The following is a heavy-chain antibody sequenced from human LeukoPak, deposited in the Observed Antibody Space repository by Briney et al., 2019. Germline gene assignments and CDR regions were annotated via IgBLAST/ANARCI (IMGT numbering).Heavy chain of an antibody. CDR2: FNGSGDRT. CDR3: ARRGSYYPFDY. J-gene: IGHJ4*02. D-gene: IGHD1-26*01. V-gene: IGHV3-23*01. CDR1: GFTFSNYA. Sequence: PGGSLRLPCAASGFTFSNYAMSWVRQAPGKGLEWVSGFNGSGDRTYYADSVKGRFTISRDNSKNTLYLQMNDLRAGDTAVYYCARRGSYYPFDYWGQGTLVTVSS.